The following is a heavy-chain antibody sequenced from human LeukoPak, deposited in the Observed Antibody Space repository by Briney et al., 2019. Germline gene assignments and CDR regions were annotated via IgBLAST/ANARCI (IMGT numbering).Heavy chain of an antibody. Sequence: GGSLRLSCAASGFTFSTYAMNWVRQAPGKELEWVAVISYDGRQNYYADSVKGRFTISRDNAKNSLYLQMNSLRAEDTALYYCAKDTRAAPARGMDVWGQGTTVTVSS. J-gene: IGHJ6*02. V-gene: IGHV3-30*04. CDR2: ISYDGRQN. CDR1: GFTFSTYA. D-gene: IGHD2-2*01. CDR3: AKDTRAAPARGMDV.